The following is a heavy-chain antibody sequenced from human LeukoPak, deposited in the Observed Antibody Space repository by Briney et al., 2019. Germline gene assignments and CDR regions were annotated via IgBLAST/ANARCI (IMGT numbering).Heavy chain of an antibody. D-gene: IGHD6-13*01. Sequence: GGSLRLSCAASGFTVSSNYMSWVRQAPGKGLEWVSGISSSGSGGNTYYADSVKGRFTISRDNSKNTLYLQMNSLRAEDTAVYYCASGGSSSWYGWDYWGQGTLVTVSS. CDR2: ISSSGSGGNT. CDR3: ASGGSSSWYGWDY. V-gene: IGHV3-53*01. J-gene: IGHJ4*02. CDR1: GFTVSSNY.